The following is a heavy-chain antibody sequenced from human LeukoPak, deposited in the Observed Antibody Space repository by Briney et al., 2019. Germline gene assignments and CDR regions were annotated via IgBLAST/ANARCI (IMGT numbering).Heavy chain of an antibody. CDR2: INPNSGGT. D-gene: IGHD6-19*01. CDR1: GYTFTGYY. Sequence: ASVKVSCKASGYTFTGYYMHWVRQAPGQGLEWMGWINPNSGGTNYAQKFQGRVTMTRDTSISTAYMELSRLRSDDTAVYYCAKDRSSGWPNWFDPWGQGTLVTVSS. V-gene: IGHV1-2*02. CDR3: AKDRSSGWPNWFDP. J-gene: IGHJ5*02.